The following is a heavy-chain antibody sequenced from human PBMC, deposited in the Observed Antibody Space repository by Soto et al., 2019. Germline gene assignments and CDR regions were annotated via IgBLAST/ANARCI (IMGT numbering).Heavy chain of an antibody. CDR1: GGSISSYY. CDR3: ARMPPRLPNNKRYYYYYYGMDV. CDR2: IYTSGST. D-gene: IGHD1-20*01. V-gene: IGHV4-4*07. J-gene: IGHJ6*02. Sequence: XETLSLTCTVSGGSISSYYWSWIRQPAGKGLEWIGRIYTSGSTNYNPSLKSRVTMSVDTSKNQFSLKLSSVTAADTAVYYCARMPPRLPNNKRYYYYYYGMDVWGQGTTVTVSS.